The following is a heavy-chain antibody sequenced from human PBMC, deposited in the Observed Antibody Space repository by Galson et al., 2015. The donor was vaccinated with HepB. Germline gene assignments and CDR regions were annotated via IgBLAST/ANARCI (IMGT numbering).Heavy chain of an antibody. V-gene: IGHV3-23*01. Sequence: SLRLSCAASGFTFSSYAMSWVRQAPGKGLGWVSAIGSDGSSTFYADSVKGRSTISRDNSGNTLYLQMNRLRAEDTAIYYCAKDLGVRGEYYYYGMDVWGQGTTVTVSS. CDR3: AKDLGVRGEYYYYGMDV. J-gene: IGHJ6*02. CDR2: IGSDGSST. D-gene: IGHD3-10*01. CDR1: GFTFSSYA.